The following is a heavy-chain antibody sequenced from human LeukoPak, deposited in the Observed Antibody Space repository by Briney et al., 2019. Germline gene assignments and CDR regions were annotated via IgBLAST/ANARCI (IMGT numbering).Heavy chain of an antibody. Sequence: GGSLRLSCAASGFTVSNNYMSWVRQAPGKGLEWVSVIYSGGSTYYADSVKGRFTISRDNSKNTVYLQMNSLRGEDTAVYYCARLDADYYDSSGYYPFYDYWGQGTLVTVSS. J-gene: IGHJ4*02. CDR2: IYSGGST. CDR3: ARLDADYYDSSGYYPFYDY. CDR1: GFTVSNNY. V-gene: IGHV3-66*04. D-gene: IGHD3-22*01.